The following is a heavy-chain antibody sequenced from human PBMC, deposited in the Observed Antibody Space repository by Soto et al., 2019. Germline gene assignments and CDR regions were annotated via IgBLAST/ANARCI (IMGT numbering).Heavy chain of an antibody. V-gene: IGHV3-49*03. CDR1: GFTFGDYA. J-gene: IGHJ4*02. CDR2: IRSKAYGGTT. Sequence: GGSLRLSCTASGFTFGDYAMIWFRQAPGKGLEWVGFIRSKAYGGTTGYAASVKDRFTISRDDSKSIAYLQMNSLKTEDTAVYYCTSPYYYDSTGYQRYWGQGTLATGFS. CDR3: TSPYYYDSTGYQRY. D-gene: IGHD3-22*01.